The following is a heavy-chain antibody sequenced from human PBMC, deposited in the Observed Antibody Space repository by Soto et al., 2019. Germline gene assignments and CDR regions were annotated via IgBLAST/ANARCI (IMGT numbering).Heavy chain of an antibody. J-gene: IGHJ5*02. CDR3: ARGHYCSGGSCYPNWLDP. CDR2: INPNSGGT. D-gene: IGHD2-15*01. V-gene: IGHV1-2*04. Sequence: GASVKVSCKASGYTFTGYYMHWVRQAPGQGLEWMGWINPNSGGTNYAQKFQGWVTMTRDTSISTAYMELSRLRSDDTAVYYCARGHYCSGGSCYPNWLDPWGQGPLVTVSS. CDR1: GYTFTGYY.